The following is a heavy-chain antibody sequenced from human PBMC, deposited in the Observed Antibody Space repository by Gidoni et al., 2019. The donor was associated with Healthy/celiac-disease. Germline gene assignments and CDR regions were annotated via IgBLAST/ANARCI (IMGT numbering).Heavy chain of an antibody. CDR3: ARAHGSGSYVAGYYYGMDV. Sequence: QVQLVQSGAEVKKPGSSVKVACKESGGTFSSYAISWVRQAPGQGLEWMGGIIPIFGTANSAHKFQGRVTITADESTSTAYMELSSLRSEDTAVYYCARAHGSGSYVAGYYYGMDVWGQGTTVTVSS. CDR2: IIPIFGTA. CDR1: GGTFSSYA. V-gene: IGHV1-69*01. J-gene: IGHJ6*02. D-gene: IGHD3-10*01.